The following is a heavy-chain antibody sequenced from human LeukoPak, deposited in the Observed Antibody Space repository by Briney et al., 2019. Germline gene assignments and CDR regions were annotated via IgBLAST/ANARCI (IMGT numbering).Heavy chain of an antibody. CDR2: ISSSGSTI. CDR1: GFTFSSYE. Sequence: GGSLRLSCAASGFTFSSYEMNWVRQAPGKGLEWVSYISSSGSTIYYADSVKGRFTISRDNAKNSLYLQMNSLRAEDTAVYYCARDRSSGWYGEDAFDIWGQGTMVTVSS. J-gene: IGHJ3*02. D-gene: IGHD6-19*01. V-gene: IGHV3-48*03. CDR3: ARDRSSGWYGEDAFDI.